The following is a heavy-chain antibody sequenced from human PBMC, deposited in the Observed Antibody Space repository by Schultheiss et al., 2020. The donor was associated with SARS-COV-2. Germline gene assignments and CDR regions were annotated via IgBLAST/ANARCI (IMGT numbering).Heavy chain of an antibody. D-gene: IGHD6-6*01. Sequence: GGSLRLSCTASGFTFGDYAMSGFRQAPGKGLEWVSAISSNGGSTYYADSVKGRFTISRDNSKNTLYLQMSSLRAEDTAVYYCVKGYSSSWDYDYWGQGTLVTVSS. CDR1: GFTFGDYA. J-gene: IGHJ4*02. CDR3: VKGYSSSWDYDY. CDR2: ISSNGGST. V-gene: IGHV3-64D*06.